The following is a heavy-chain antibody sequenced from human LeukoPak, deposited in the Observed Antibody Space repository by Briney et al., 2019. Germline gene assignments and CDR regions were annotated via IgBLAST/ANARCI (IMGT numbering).Heavy chain of an antibody. Sequence: PGRSLRLSCAASGFTFDDYAMHWVRQAPGKGLEWVSGISWNSGSIGYADSVKGRFTISRDNAKNSLYLQMNSLRAEDTAVYYCARDYYGDYLDYWGQGTLVTVSS. CDR3: ARDYYGDYLDY. D-gene: IGHD3-3*01. CDR1: GFTFDDYA. J-gene: IGHJ4*02. CDR2: ISWNSGSI. V-gene: IGHV3-9*01.